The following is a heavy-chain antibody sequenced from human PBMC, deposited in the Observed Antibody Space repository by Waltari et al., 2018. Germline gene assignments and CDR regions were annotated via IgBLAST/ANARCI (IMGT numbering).Heavy chain of an antibody. Sequence: QVQLQQWGAGLLKPSETLSLTCAVYGGSFSGYYWSWLRQPPGKGLEWIGEINHSGSTNYNPSLKSRVTISVDTSKNQFSLKLSSVTAADTAVYYCARGLATGYSSSWYGIHFDYWGQGTLVTVSS. CDR2: INHSGST. CDR3: ARGLATGYSSSWYGIHFDY. D-gene: IGHD6-13*01. V-gene: IGHV4-34*01. J-gene: IGHJ4*02. CDR1: GGSFSGYY.